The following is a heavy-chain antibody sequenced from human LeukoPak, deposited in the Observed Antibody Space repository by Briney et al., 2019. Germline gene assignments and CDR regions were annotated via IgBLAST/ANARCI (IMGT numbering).Heavy chain of an antibody. Sequence: PSETLSLTCTVSGGSISSYGYCWGWIRPRPGKGLEGIGYNYCSGSTYYNPSLKSRVTISVDKSKNQFSLILRSVTAADTAVYYCSRRSGSYKIADYFDYWGQGSQVTVS. CDR2: NYCSGST. CDR3: SRRSGSYKIADYFDY. D-gene: IGHD1-26*01. CDR1: GGSISSYGYC. V-gene: IGHV4-31*03. J-gene: IGHJ4*02.